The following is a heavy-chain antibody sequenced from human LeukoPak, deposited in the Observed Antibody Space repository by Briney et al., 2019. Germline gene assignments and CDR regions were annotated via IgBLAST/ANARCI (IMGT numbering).Heavy chain of an antibody. CDR3: AKDPNYGS. J-gene: IGHJ5*02. D-gene: IGHD4-17*01. V-gene: IGHV3-74*01. CDR2: MNSDGRST. Sequence: GGSLRLSCAASGFTFSSYWMHWVRQTPGKGLVWVSRMNSDGRSTSYADSVKGRFTISRDNSKSTLYLLMNSLRAEDTAVYYCAKDPNYGSWGQGTLVTVSS. CDR1: GFTFSSYW.